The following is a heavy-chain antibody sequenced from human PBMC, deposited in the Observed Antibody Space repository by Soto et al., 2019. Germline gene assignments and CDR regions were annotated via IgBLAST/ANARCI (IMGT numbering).Heavy chain of an antibody. V-gene: IGHV6-1*01. CDR3: ASSPPNYYDSSGYYGSASNWFDP. J-gene: IGHJ5*02. Sequence: SQTLSLTCAISGDSVSSNSAAWNWIRQSPSRGLEWLGRTYYRSKWYNDYAVSVKSRITINPDTSKNQFSLQLNSVTPEDTAVYYCASSPPNYYDSSGYYGSASNWFDPWGQGTLVTVS. D-gene: IGHD3-22*01. CDR1: GDSVSSNSAA. CDR2: TYYRSKWYN.